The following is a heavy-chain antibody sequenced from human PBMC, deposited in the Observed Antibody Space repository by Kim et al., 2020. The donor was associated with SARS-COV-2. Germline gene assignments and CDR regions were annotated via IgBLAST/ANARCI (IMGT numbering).Heavy chain of an antibody. D-gene: IGHD2-8*01. Sequence: SVKVSCKASGFTFTSSAVQWVRQARGQRLEWIGWIVVGSGNTNYAQKFQERVTITRDMSTSTAYMELSSLRSEDTAVYYCAADNGPHLWVFYYGMDVWGQGTTVTVSS. J-gene: IGHJ6*02. CDR2: IVVGSGNT. CDR3: AADNGPHLWVFYYGMDV. CDR1: GFTFTSSA. V-gene: IGHV1-58*01.